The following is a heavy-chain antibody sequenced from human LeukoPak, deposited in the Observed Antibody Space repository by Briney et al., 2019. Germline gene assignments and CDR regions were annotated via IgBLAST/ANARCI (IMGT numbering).Heavy chain of an antibody. J-gene: IGHJ3*02. D-gene: IGHD3-22*01. CDR3: AKGGAYYYDSSGYFSI. CDR2: IYENGGTT. Sequence: GGSLRLSCVGSGFTFRSHAMSWVRQAPEKGLEFVSGIYENGGTTYYADSVKGRFSISRDNSKNTLYLQMDSLRGEDTAVYYCAKGGAYYYDSSGYFSIWGQGTMVTVSS. V-gene: IGHV3-23*01. CDR1: GFTFRSHA.